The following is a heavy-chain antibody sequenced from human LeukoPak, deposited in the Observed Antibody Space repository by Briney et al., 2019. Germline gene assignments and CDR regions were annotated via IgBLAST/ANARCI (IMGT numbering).Heavy chain of an antibody. CDR1: GYTFTSYG. CDR2: MSAYNGNT. CDR3: ARLSGWYPKVEFYYFDY. D-gene: IGHD6-19*01. Sequence: ASVKVSCKASGYTFTSYGISWVRQAPGQGLEWMGWMSAYNGNTNYAQKLQGRVTMTTDTSTSTAYMELRSLRSDDTAVYYCARLSGWYPKVEFYYFDYWGQGTLVTVSS. J-gene: IGHJ4*02. V-gene: IGHV1-18*01.